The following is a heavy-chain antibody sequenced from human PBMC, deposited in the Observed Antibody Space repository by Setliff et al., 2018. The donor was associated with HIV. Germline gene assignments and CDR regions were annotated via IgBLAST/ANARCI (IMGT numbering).Heavy chain of an antibody. CDR1: GGSMRSTTYY. CDR3: ARPSLGIGGGSKFDS. Sequence: PSETLSLTCTVSGGSMRSTTYYWGWVRQPPGKGLEWIGNVHFSGTTYYNPSLKSRVTISVDPSQNQFSLRLISVTAADAAMYYCARPSLGIGGGSKFDSWGQGTLVT. J-gene: IGHJ4*02. CDR2: VHFSGTT. D-gene: IGHD3-3*01. V-gene: IGHV4-39*01.